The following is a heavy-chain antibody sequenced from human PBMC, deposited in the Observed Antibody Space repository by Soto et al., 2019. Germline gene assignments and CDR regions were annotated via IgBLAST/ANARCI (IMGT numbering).Heavy chain of an antibody. CDR3: AKTRGWSPHYGMDV. CDR2: ISGSGGST. V-gene: IGHV3-23*01. CDR1: GFNFSSYA. J-gene: IGHJ6*02. Sequence: GGSLRLSCAASGFNFSSYAMSGVRQAPGKGLEWVSAISGSGGSTYYADSVKGRFTISRDNSKNTLYLQMNSLRAEDTAVYYCAKTRGWSPHYGMDVWGQGSTVTVSS. D-gene: IGHD2-15*01.